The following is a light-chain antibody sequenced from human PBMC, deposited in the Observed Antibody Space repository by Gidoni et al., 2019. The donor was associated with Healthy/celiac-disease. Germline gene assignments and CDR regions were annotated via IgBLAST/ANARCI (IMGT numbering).Light chain of an antibody. CDR3: QQSYSTPYT. Sequence: DIQMTQSPSSLTASVGDRVTITCRASQSISSYLNWYQQKPGKAPNLLIYAASSLQSGVPARFSGSGSGTDFTLTSSSLQPEDFATYYCQQSYSTPYTFGQGTQLEIK. J-gene: IGKJ2*01. V-gene: IGKV1-39*01. CDR1: QSISSY. CDR2: AAS.